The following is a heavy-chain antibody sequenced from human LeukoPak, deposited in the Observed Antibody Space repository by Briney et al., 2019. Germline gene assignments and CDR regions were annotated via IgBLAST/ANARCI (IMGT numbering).Heavy chain of an antibody. D-gene: IGHD2-2*01. V-gene: IGHV1-2*06. J-gene: IGHJ4*02. CDR1: GYTFTGYH. CDR2: INPNSGDT. CDR3: AIDYCSSTSCLFDY. Sequence: ASVKVSCKASGYTFTGYHMHWVRQAPGQGLEWMGRINPNSGDTNYAQNFQGRVTMTRDTSISTAHMELSRLRSDDTAVYYCAIDYCSSTSCLFDYWGQGTLVTVSS.